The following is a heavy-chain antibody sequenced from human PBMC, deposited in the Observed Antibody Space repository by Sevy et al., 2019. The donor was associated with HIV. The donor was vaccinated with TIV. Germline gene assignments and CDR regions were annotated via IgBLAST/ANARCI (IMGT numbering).Heavy chain of an antibody. CDR3: AKAPSTALIGAFDI. Sequence: GGSLRLSYAASGFTFDDYGMHWVRQAPGKGLEWVSGISWNSGNIAYADSVKGRFTISRDNAKNSLYLQMNSLRPEDTALYYCAKAPSTALIGAFDIWGQGTMVTVSS. CDR1: GFTFDDYG. CDR2: ISWNSGNI. D-gene: IGHD1-1*01. V-gene: IGHV3-9*01. J-gene: IGHJ3*02.